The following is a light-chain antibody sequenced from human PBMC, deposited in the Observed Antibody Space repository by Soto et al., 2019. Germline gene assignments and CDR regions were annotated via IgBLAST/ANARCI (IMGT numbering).Light chain of an antibody. CDR1: LSISSD. V-gene: IGKV1-39*01. Sequence: DIRMTQSPSSLSASVGDRVTIACRASLSISSDLNWYQQKPGKAPKVLIFGASTLQSGVPSRFSGSGSGTEFTLTISSLQPEDSATYYCQQSYTTPRTFGQGTKLEIK. J-gene: IGKJ2*01. CDR3: QQSYTTPRT. CDR2: GAS.